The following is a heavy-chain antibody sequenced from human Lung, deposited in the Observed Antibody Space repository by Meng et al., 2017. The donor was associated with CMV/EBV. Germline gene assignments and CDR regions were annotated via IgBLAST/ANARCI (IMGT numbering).Heavy chain of an antibody. Sequence: SGPTLVKPTETLTLTCTVSGFSLSNARMGVSWIRQPPGKALEWLAHIFSNDEKSYSTSLKSRLTISKDTSKSQVVLTMTNMDPVDTATYYCARGLADYDFWSGYYNYYVMDVWGQGXTVTVSS. CDR1: GFSLSNARMG. CDR3: ARGLADYDFWSGYYNYYVMDV. V-gene: IGHV2-26*01. CDR2: IFSNDEK. D-gene: IGHD3-3*01. J-gene: IGHJ6*02.